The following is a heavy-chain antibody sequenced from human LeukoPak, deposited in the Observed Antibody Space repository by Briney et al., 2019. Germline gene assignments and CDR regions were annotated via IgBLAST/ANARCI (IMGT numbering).Heavy chain of an antibody. D-gene: IGHD2-2*01. CDR3: ARDEDIVVVPAATIGRYFDY. CDR2: INLYSGGT. V-gene: IGHV1-2*02. J-gene: IGHJ4*02. Sequence: AAVKVSCKASGYTFTGYYMHWVRQAPGQGLEWMGWINLYSGGTNYAQKFQGRVTMTRDTSISTAYMELSRLRSDDTAVYYCARDEDIVVVPAATIGRYFDYWGQGTLVTVSS. CDR1: GYTFTGYY.